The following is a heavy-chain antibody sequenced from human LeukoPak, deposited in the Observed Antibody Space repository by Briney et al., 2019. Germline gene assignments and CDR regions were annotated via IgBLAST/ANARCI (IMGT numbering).Heavy chain of an antibody. CDR2: IPFDGSHK. Sequence: GGSLRLSCVVSGFTLSDYGIHWVRQAPGRGLQWVAFIPFDGSHKYYADSVEGRFTISRDNSKNTLYLQMNSLRAEDTAVYYCAKLLDMYYYDYFDYWGQGTLVTVSS. V-gene: IGHV3-30*02. D-gene: IGHD3-10*01. J-gene: IGHJ4*02. CDR3: AKLLDMYYYDYFDY. CDR1: GFTLSDYG.